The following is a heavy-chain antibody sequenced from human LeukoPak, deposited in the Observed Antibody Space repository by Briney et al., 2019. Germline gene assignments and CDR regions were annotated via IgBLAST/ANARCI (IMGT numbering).Heavy chain of an antibody. V-gene: IGHV1-69*01. CDR2: IIPIFGTA. J-gene: IGHJ5*02. CDR1: GGTFSSYA. Sequence: ASVKVSCKASGGTFSSYAISWVRQAPGQGLEWMGGIIPIFGTANYAQKFQGRVTITADESTSTAYMELSSLRSEDTAVYYCASSAHGGDISHDNPPSLNWFDPWGQGTLVTVSS. CDR3: ASSAHGGDISHDNPPSLNWFDP. D-gene: IGHD1-14*01.